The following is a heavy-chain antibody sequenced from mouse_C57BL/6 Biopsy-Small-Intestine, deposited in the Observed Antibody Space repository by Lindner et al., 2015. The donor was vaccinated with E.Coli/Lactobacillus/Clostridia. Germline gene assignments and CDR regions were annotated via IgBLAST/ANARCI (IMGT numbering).Heavy chain of an antibody. Sequence: VQLQESGPELVKPGASVKISCKASGYALSNSWMNWVKQWPGKGLEWIGRIYLGNGDTNYNGKFKGKATLTADKSSSTAYMQLSSLTSEDSAVYFCARTYFYAMDYWGQGTSVTVSS. CDR3: ARTYFYAMDY. J-gene: IGHJ4*01. V-gene: IGHV1-82*01. CDR1: GYALSNSW. D-gene: IGHD2-10*01. CDR2: IYLGNGDT.